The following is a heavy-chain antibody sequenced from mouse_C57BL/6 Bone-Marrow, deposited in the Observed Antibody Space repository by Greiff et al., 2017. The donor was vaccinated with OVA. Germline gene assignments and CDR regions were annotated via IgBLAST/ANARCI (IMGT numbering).Heavy chain of an antibody. D-gene: IGHD1-1*01. CDR3: ARITTVVPYYFDY. Sequence: VQLKESGAELVKPGASVKLSCTASGFNIKDYYMHWVKQRTEQGLEWIGRIDPEDGETKYAPKFQGKATITADTSSNTAYLQLSSLTSEDTAVYYCARITTVVPYYFDYWGQGTTLTVSS. J-gene: IGHJ2*01. CDR1: GFNIKDYY. CDR2: IDPEDGET. V-gene: IGHV14-2*01.